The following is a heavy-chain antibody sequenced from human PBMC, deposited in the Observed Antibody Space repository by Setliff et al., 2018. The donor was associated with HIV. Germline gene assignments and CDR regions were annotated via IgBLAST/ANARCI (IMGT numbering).Heavy chain of an antibody. CDR3: AKSGYCGSSTCRNYFYYMDV. J-gene: IGHJ6*03. D-gene: IGHD2-2*01. CDR1: GFTFSNYA. V-gene: IGHV3-23*01. CDR2: ISGSGITT. Sequence: GGSLRLSCAASGFTFSNYAMRWVSQAPGKGLAWVSGISGSGITTYNADSVKGRFTISRDNSNNTLYLQMNSLRAEDTAVYYCAKSGYCGSSTCRNYFYYMDVWGKGTTVTVSS.